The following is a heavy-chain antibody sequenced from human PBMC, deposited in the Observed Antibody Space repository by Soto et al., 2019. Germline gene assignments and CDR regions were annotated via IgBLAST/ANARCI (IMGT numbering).Heavy chain of an antibody. V-gene: IGHV3-30*04. J-gene: IGHJ6*02. CDR3: ASLYSSKREGWGWDV. Sequence: GGSLRLSCAASGFTFSSYAMHWVRQAPGKGLEWVAVISYDGTNKYYTDSVKGRFIISRDNPKNMTYLQMNSLRIEDTAVYYCASLYSSKREGWGWDVWGQGNTVTVSS. CDR1: GFTFSSYA. CDR2: ISYDGTNK. D-gene: IGHD6-13*01.